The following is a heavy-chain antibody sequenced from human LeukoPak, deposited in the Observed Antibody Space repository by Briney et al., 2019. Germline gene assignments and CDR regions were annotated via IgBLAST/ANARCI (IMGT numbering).Heavy chain of an antibody. J-gene: IGHJ6*02. D-gene: IGHD2-15*01. CDR1: GYTFTSYG. CDR2: INVYDGNT. CDR3: ARDSGYCSGDSCNYYYGMDV. Sequence: ASVKVSCKASGYTFTSYGVSWVRQAPGQGLEWMGWINVYDGNTKYGQNLQGRVTMTTDTSTSTAYMELRSLGSDDTAVYYCARDSGYCSGDSCNYYYGMDVWGQGTTATVSS. V-gene: IGHV1-18*01.